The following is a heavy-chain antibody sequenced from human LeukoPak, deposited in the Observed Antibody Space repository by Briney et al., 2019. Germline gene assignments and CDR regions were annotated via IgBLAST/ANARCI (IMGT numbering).Heavy chain of an antibody. V-gene: IGHV3-30*02. CDR1: GITFSSYG. J-gene: IGHJ5*02. CDR2: IRYDGSNK. CDR3: AKDPTTYTSWFDP. Sequence: GSLRLSCAASGITFSSYGMHWVRQAPRKGVEWVAFIRYDGSNKYYADSVKGRFTISRDNSKNTLYLQMNSLRAEDTAVYYCAKDPTTYTSWFDPWGQGTLVTVSS. D-gene: IGHD6-13*01.